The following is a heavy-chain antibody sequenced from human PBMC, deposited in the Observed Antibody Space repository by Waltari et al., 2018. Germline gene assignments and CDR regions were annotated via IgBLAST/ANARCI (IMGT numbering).Heavy chain of an antibody. CDR3: ATGDRSIAVGNAFDI. V-gene: IGHV1-2*06. CDR2: INPNSGGT. D-gene: IGHD6-6*01. CDR1: GGTFSSYA. J-gene: IGHJ3*02. Sequence: QVQLVQSGAEVRKPGSSVKVSCKASGGTFSSYAISWVRQAPGQGLEWMGRINPNSGGTNDAQKFQGRVTMTRDTSISTAYMELSSLRSEDTAVYYCATGDRSIAVGNAFDIWGQGTMVTVSS.